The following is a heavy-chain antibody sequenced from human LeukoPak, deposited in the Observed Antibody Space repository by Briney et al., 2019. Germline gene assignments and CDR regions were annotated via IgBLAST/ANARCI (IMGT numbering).Heavy chain of an antibody. D-gene: IGHD4-23*01. V-gene: IGHV4-59*13. CDR2: IYYSGST. CDR1: GGSINNYY. J-gene: IGHJ4*02. Sequence: SETLSLTCTVSGGSINNYYWSWIRQPPGNSLEWIGYIYYSGSTNYNPSLKSRVTISLDTSKNQFSLKLSSVTAADTAVYYCARGSRGGNAGYQFDYWGQGTLVTVSS. CDR3: ARGSRGGNAGYQFDY.